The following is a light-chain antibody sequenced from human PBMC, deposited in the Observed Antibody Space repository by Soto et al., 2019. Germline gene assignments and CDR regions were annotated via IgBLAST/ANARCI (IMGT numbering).Light chain of an antibody. V-gene: IGKV3-15*01. CDR2: GAS. J-gene: IGKJ4*01. CDR3: QQYNNWPLT. CDR1: QSVRSN. Sequence: EIVMTQSPATLSVSPGERATLSCRASQSVRSNLAWYQQKPGQAPRLLIYGASTRATGIPARFSGSQSGTEFTLTISSLLSEDFAVYSCQQYNNWPLTFGGGTKVDIK.